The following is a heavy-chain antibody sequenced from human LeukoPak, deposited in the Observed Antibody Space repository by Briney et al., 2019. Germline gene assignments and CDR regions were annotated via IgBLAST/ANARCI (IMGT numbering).Heavy chain of an antibody. CDR1: GFTFDDYI. J-gene: IGHJ4*02. CDR3: AKEVQYCSSTSCYTVPFGS. D-gene: IGHD2-2*02. V-gene: IGHV3-43*01. Sequence: PGGSLRLSCAASGFTFDDYIMHWVRQAPGKGLEWVSLITWDGGITHYADSVKGRFTISRDNSKNSLYLRMNSLRTEDTALYYCAKEVQYCSSTSCYTVPFGSWGRGTLVTVSS. CDR2: ITWDGGIT.